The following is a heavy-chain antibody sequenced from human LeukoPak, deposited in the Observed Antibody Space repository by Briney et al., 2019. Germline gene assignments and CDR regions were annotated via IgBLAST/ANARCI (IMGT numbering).Heavy chain of an antibody. V-gene: IGHV3-53*01. Sequence: PGGSLRLSCAASGFTVSSNYMSWVRQDPGKGLEWLSVIYSGGSTYYADSVKGRFTISRDNSKNTLYLQMNSLRAEDTAVYYCARLLTSNAFDPWGQGTLVTVSS. CDR1: GFTVSSNY. CDR2: IYSGGST. D-gene: IGHD2-15*01. CDR3: ARLLTSNAFDP. J-gene: IGHJ5*02.